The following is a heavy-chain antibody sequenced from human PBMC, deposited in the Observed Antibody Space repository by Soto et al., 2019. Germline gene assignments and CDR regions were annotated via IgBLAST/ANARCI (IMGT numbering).Heavy chain of an antibody. J-gene: IGHJ4*02. CDR2: ISAYNGNT. V-gene: IGHV1-18*01. CDR1: GYTFTSYG. Sequence: VQLVQSGAEVKKPGASVKVSCKASGYTFTSYGISWVRQAPGQGLEWMGWISAYNGNTNYAQKVQGRVTMTTDTSTSTAYMELRSLRSDDTAVYYCASTPLGSSWYGTFDYWGQGTLVTVSS. D-gene: IGHD6-13*01. CDR3: ASTPLGSSWYGTFDY.